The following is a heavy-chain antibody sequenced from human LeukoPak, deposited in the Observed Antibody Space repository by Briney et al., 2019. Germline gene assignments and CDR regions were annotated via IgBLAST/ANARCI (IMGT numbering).Heavy chain of an antibody. Sequence: PSQTLSLTCTVSGGSISSGSYYWSWIRQPAGKGLEWIGRIYTSGSTNYNPSLKSRVTISVDTSKNQFSLKLSSVTAADTAVYYCAGGPGGYSSTTRRGYFGYWGQGTLVTVSS. CDR3: AGGPGGYSSTTRRGYFGY. D-gene: IGHD6-13*01. J-gene: IGHJ4*02. V-gene: IGHV4-61*02. CDR2: IYTSGST. CDR1: GGSISSGSYY.